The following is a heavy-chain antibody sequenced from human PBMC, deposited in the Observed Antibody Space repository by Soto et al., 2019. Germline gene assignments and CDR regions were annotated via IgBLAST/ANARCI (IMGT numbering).Heavy chain of an antibody. CDR2: ISGSGGST. Sequence: GGSLRLSCAASGFTFSSYAMSWVRQAPGKGLEWVSAISGSGGSTYYADSVKGRFTISRDNSKNTLYLQMNSLKTEDTGIYYCTTDSYSLITVVRFDYWGQGTVVTVSS. V-gene: IGHV3-23*01. CDR1: GFTFSSYA. D-gene: IGHD1-26*01. J-gene: IGHJ4*02. CDR3: TTDSYSLITVVRFDY.